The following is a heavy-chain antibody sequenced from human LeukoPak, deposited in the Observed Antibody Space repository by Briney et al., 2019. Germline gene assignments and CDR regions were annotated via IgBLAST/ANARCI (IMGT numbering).Heavy chain of an antibody. D-gene: IGHD3-10*01. V-gene: IGHV4-4*02. CDR3: ASNYGSGSYYPNWFDP. J-gene: IGHJ5*02. Sequence: SETLSLTCAVSGGSISSSNWWSWVRQPPGKGLEWVGEIYHSGSTNYNPSLKGRVTISVDESKNQFSLKLSSVTAADTAVYYCASNYGSGSYYPNWFDPWGQGTLVTVSS. CDR2: IYHSGST. CDR1: GGSISSSNW.